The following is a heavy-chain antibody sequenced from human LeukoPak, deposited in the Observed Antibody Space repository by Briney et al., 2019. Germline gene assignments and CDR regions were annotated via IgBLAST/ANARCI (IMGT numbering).Heavy chain of an antibody. Sequence: SETLSLTCTVSSGSISTYYWSWIRQSPGKGLEWIGYIYYTGSTNYNPSLKSRVTISLDTPKNQFSLKLSSLTAADTAVYFCARDFRGYNYVFDSWGQGTLVTASS. CDR1: SGSISTYY. J-gene: IGHJ4*02. CDR3: ARDFRGYNYVFDS. D-gene: IGHD5-18*01. V-gene: IGHV4-59*01. CDR2: IYYTGST.